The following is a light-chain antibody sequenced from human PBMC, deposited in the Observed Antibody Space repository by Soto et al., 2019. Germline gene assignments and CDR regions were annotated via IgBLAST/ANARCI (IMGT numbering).Light chain of an antibody. CDR3: QQLNTYPLFT. J-gene: IGKJ3*01. V-gene: IGKV1-9*01. CDR2: AAS. CDR1: QDISSY. Sequence: DIQLTQSPSFLSASVGDRVTITCRASQDISSYLAWYQQKPGKAPKLLIYAASTLQNGVPSRFSGSGSGTEFTLPISSLQPEDFATYYCQQLNTYPLFTFGPGTKVDIK.